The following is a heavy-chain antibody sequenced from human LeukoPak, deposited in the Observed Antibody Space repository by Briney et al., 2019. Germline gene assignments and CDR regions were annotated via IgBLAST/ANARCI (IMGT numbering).Heavy chain of an antibody. D-gene: IGHD2-15*01. CDR2: INHSGST. CDR1: GGSLSGYY. J-gene: IGHJ6*03. Sequence: SETLSLTCAVYGGSLSGYYWSWIRQPPGKGLEWIGEINHSGSTNYNPSLKSRVTISVDTSKNQFSLKLSSVTAADTAVYYCAREGYCSGGSCYYYYMDVWGKGTTVTVSS. CDR3: AREGYCSGGSCYYYYMDV. V-gene: IGHV4-34*01.